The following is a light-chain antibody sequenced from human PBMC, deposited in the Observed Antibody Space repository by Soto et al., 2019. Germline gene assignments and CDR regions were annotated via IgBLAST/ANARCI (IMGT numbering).Light chain of an antibody. J-gene: IGKJ4*01. V-gene: IGKV1-5*01. Sequence: DIQMTQSPSTLSASVGDRVTITCRASQSISSWLAWYQQKPGKAPKLLIYDASSLETGLPSRFTGSGSGTEFTRTISSRQPDDFDPQYGQQGLTFGGGTKVEIK. CDR2: DAS. CDR1: QSISSW. CDR3: QQGLT.